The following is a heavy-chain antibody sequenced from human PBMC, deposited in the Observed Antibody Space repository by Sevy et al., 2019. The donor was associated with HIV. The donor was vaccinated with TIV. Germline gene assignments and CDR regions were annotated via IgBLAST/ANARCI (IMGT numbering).Heavy chain of an antibody. Sequence: ASVKVSCKASGGTFSSYAISWVRQAPGQGLEWMGGIIPIFGTANYAQTFQGRVTITADKSTSTAYMELSSLRSEDTAVYYCARDQEGGLDYWGQGTLVTVSS. D-gene: IGHD3-16*01. J-gene: IGHJ4*02. CDR3: ARDQEGGLDY. CDR1: GGTFSSYA. V-gene: IGHV1-69*06. CDR2: IIPIFGTA.